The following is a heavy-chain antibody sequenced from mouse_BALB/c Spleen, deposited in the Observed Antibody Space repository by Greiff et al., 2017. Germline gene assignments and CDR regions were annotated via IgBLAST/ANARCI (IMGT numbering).Heavy chain of an antibody. J-gene: IGHJ2*01. CDR3: ARGGSDY. CDR1: GFTFSSFG. V-gene: IGHV5-17*02. CDR2: ISSGSSTI. Sequence: DVHLVESGGGLVQPGGSRKLSCAASGFTFSSFGMHWVRQAPEKGLEWVAYISSGSSTIYYADTVKGRFTISRDNPKNTLFLQMTSLRSEDTAMYYCARGGSDYWGQGTTLTVSS.